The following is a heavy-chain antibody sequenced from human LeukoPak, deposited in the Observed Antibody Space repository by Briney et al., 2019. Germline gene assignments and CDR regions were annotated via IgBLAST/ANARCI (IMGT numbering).Heavy chain of an antibody. D-gene: IGHD4-17*01. Sequence: SETLSLTCAVYGGSFSGYYRSWIRRPPGKGLEWIGEINHSGSTNYNPSLKSRVTISVDTSKNQFSLKLSSVTAADTAVYYCARALGMTTVTRTAYYWGQGTLVTVSS. CDR2: INHSGST. J-gene: IGHJ4*02. CDR3: ARALGMTTVTRTAYY. CDR1: GGSFSGYY. V-gene: IGHV4-34*01.